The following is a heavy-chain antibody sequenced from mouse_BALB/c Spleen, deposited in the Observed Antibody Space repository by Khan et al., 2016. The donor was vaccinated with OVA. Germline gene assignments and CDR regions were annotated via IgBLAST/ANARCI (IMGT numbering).Heavy chain of an antibody. V-gene: IGHV1S137*01. CDR3: ARGGKFAY. CDR2: ISTYYGDV. J-gene: IGHJ3*01. D-gene: IGHD1-1*02. CDR1: GYTFTDYA. Sequence: QVQLQQSGAELVRPGVSVKISCKGSGYTFTDYAMHWVKQSHAKSLEWIGVISTYYGDVDYSQKFKGKATMTVDRSSSTAYMELVRLTSEDSAIYYCARGGKFAYWGQGTLVTVSA.